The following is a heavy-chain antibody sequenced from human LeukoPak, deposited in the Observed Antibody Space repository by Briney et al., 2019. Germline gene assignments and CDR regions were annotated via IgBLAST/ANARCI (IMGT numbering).Heavy chain of an antibody. CDR3: ASGGLLDY. D-gene: IGHD3-16*01. CDR2: ISYDGSNK. J-gene: IGHJ4*02. CDR1: GFTFSSYA. Sequence: GGSLRLSCAASGFTFSSYAMHRVRQAPGKGLEWVAVISYDGSNKYYADSVKGRFTISRDNSKNTLYLQMNSLRAEDTAVYYCASGGLLDYWGQGTLVTVSS. V-gene: IGHV3-30*04.